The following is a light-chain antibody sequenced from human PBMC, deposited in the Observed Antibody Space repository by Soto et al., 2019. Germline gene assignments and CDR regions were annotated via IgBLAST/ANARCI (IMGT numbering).Light chain of an antibody. CDR2: WAS. CDR3: QQYYTTPWT. CDR1: QSVLYNSNNKNY. J-gene: IGKJ1*01. V-gene: IGKV4-1*01. Sequence: DIVMTQSPASLSVSLCERATINCKSSQSVLYNSNNKNYLAWYQQKPGQPPKALIYWASTRESGVPDRFSGSGSGTDFTLTISSLQAEDVAVYYCQQYYTTPWTFGQGTKVDIK.